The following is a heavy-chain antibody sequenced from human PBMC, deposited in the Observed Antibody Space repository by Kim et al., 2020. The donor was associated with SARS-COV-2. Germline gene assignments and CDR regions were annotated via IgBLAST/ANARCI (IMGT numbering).Heavy chain of an antibody. Sequence: SETLSLTCSVSRVSISTSDNYWGWIRQPPGKGLEWIGSIFYDGSTFYNPSLKSRVTISVDTSRDQFSLKMNSVTAADTAVYYCAAGNIFNFWGQGTVVS. J-gene: IGHJ4*02. CDR1: RVSISTSDNY. CDR2: IFYDGST. CDR3: AAGNIFNF. D-gene: IGHD6-13*01. V-gene: IGHV4-39*01.